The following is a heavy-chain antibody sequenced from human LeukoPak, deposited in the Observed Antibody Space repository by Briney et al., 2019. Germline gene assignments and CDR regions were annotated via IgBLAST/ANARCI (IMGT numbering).Heavy chain of an antibody. Sequence: SETLSLTCTVSGASVSSGSYYWSWIRQPPGKGLEWIGYMYYSGSTNYNPSLKSRVTISVDTSKNQFSLKLSSVTAADTAVYYCARFPPGIAAAGHNDYWGQGTLVIVSS. CDR2: MYYSGST. D-gene: IGHD6-25*01. CDR3: ARFPPGIAAAGHNDY. CDR1: GASVSSGSYY. J-gene: IGHJ4*02. V-gene: IGHV4-61*01.